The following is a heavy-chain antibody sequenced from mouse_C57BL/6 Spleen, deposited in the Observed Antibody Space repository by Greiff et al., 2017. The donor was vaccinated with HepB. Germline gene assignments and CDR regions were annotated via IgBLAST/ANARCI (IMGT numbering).Heavy chain of an antibody. J-gene: IGHJ4*01. CDR3: ARTYYDYGAESYYAMDY. CDR2: IYPGDGDT. V-gene: IGHV1-82*01. Sequence: QVQLKESGPELVKPGASVKISCKASGYAFSSSWMNWVKQRPGKGLEWIGRIYPGDGDTNYNGKFKGKATLTADKSSSTAYMQLSSLTSEDSAVYFCARTYYDYGAESYYAMDYWGQGTSVTVSS. D-gene: IGHD2-4*01. CDR1: GYAFSSSW.